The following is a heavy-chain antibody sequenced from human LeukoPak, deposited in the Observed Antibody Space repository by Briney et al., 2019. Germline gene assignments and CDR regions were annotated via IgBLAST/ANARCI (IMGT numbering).Heavy chain of an antibody. D-gene: IGHD6-6*01. CDR2: INPNSGGT. J-gene: IGHJ2*01. CDR1: GYTFTGYY. V-gene: IGHV1-2*02. CDR3: ATDSTVLDSSSSKRNYWYFDL. Sequence: ASVKVSCKASGYTFTGYYMHWVRRAPGQGLEWMGWINPNSGGTNYAQKFQGRVTMTEDTSTDTAYMELSSLRSEDTAVYYCATDSTVLDSSSSKRNYWYFDLWGRGTLVTVSS.